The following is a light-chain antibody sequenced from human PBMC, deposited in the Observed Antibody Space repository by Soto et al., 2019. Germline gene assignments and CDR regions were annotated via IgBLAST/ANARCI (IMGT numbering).Light chain of an antibody. Sequence: NFMLTQPQSVSESPVKTVTISCTGSSGSIASHYVQWHQQSPGSAPTTVIYEDYQRPSGVPDRFSGSIDSSSNSASLTISGLKDEDEADYYCQSYDTSTYVVFGGGTKLTVL. CDR2: EDY. V-gene: IGLV6-57*02. CDR3: QSYDTSTYVV. J-gene: IGLJ2*01. CDR1: SGSIASHY.